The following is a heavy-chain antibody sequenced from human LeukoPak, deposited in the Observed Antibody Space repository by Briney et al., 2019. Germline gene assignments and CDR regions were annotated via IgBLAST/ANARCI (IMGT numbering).Heavy chain of an antibody. CDR1: GGTFSSYA. D-gene: IGHD1-26*01. V-gene: IGHV1-69*13. Sequence: GASVKVSCKASGGTFSSYAISWVRQAPGQGLEWMGGIIPIFGTANYAQKFQGRVTITADESTSTAYMELSSLRSEDTAVYYCARAGHSGSYLYFDSWGQGTLVTVSS. CDR3: ARAGHSGSYLYFDS. CDR2: IIPIFGTA. J-gene: IGHJ4*02.